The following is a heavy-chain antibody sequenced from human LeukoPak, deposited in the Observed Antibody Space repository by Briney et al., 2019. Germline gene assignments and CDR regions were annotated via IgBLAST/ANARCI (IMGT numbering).Heavy chain of an antibody. J-gene: IGHJ4*02. D-gene: IGHD7-27*01. CDR1: GGSISSYY. CDR3: ARQELGSSYYFDY. V-gene: IGHV4-59*08. Sequence: PSETLSLTCTVSGGSISSYYWSWIRQPPGKGLEWIGYIYYSGSTNYNPSLKSRVTILVDTSKNQFSLKLRSVTAADTAVYYCARQELGSSYYFDYWGQGTLVTVSS. CDR2: IYYSGST.